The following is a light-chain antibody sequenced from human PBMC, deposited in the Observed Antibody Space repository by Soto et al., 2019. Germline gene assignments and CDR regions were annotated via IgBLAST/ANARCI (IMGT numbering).Light chain of an antibody. CDR1: SGYSNYK. J-gene: IGLJ1*01. CDR2: VGTGGIVG. V-gene: IGLV9-49*01. CDR3: GADHGNGSNFGV. Sequence: QSVLTQPPSASASLGASVTLTCTLSSGYSNYKVDWYQQRPGKGPRFVMRVGTGGIVGSKGDGIPDRFSVLGSGLNRYLTIKNIQEEDESDYHCGADHGNGSNFGVFGTGTKLTVL.